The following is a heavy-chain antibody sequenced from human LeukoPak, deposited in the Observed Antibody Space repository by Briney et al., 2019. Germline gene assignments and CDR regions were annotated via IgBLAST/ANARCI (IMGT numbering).Heavy chain of an antibody. J-gene: IGHJ4*02. D-gene: IGHD2-21*02. V-gene: IGHV3-30*18. Sequence: PGRSLRLSCAASGFTFSSYGMHWVRQAPGKGLEWVAVISYDGSNKYYADSVKGRFTISRDNSKNTLYLQMNSLRAEDTAVYYCAKGVEGVGDRANYFDYWGQGTLVTVSS. CDR1: GFTFSSYG. CDR2: ISYDGSNK. CDR3: AKGVEGVGDRANYFDY.